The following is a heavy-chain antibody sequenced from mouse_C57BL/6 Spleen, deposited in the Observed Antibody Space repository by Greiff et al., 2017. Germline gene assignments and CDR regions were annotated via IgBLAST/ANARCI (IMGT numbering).Heavy chain of an antibody. CDR1: GFNIKDDY. CDR2: IDPENGDT. Sequence: EVKLVESGAELVRPGASVKLSCTASGFNIKDDYMHWVKQRPEQGLEWIGWIDPENGDTEYASKFQGKATITADTSSNTAYLQLSSLTSEDTAVYYCTRLHWFAYWGQGTLVTVSA. CDR3: TRLHWFAY. V-gene: IGHV14-4*01. J-gene: IGHJ3*01.